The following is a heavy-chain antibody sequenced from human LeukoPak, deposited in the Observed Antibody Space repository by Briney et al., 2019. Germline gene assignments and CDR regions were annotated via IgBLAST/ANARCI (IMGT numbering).Heavy chain of an antibody. J-gene: IGHJ4*02. CDR1: GGSFSGYY. Sequence: SETLSLTCAVYGGSFSGYYWSWIRQPPGKGLEWIGEINHSGRTTYNPALKSRVTISADTSKNQFSLKLSSVTAADTAVYYCARVQYFDNGGYWNLDYWGQGTLVTVSS. CDR2: INHSGRT. CDR3: ARVQYFDNGGYWNLDY. D-gene: IGHD3-22*01. V-gene: IGHV4-34*01.